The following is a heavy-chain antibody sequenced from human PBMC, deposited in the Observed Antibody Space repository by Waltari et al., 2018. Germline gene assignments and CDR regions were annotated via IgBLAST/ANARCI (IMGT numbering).Heavy chain of an antibody. Sequence: QLQLVQSGAEVKKPGASVTVSCEASGYNFTRYAVNWVRQATGQGLEWMGWINPQSGEVGYTQRFQGRVTMTRNTSINTVYMELSSLTADDTATYYCSDSSGPWGQGTLVTVSS. V-gene: IGHV1-8*01. CDR1: GYNFTRYA. CDR3: SDSSGP. J-gene: IGHJ5*02. D-gene: IGHD3-22*01. CDR2: INPQSGEV.